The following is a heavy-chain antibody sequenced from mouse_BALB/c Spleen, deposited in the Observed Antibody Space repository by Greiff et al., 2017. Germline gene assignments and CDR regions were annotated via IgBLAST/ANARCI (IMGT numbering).Heavy chain of an antibody. D-gene: IGHD4-1*01. CDR2: IDPANGNT. J-gene: IGHJ1*01. V-gene: IGHV14-3*02. CDR3: ARKGDWDEYFDV. CDR1: GFNIKDTY. Sequence: VQLQQSGAELVKPGASVKLSCTASGFNIKDTYMHWVKQRPEQGLEWIGRIDPANGNTKYDPKFQGKATITADTSSNTAYLQLSSLTSEDTAVYYCARKGDWDEYFDVWGAGTTVTVSS.